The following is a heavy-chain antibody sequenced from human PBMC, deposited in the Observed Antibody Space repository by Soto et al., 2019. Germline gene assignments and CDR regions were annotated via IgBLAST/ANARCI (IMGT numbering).Heavy chain of an antibody. CDR3: ARENSYFDY. CDR2: ISAYNANA. CDR1: GYTFRNFG. J-gene: IGHJ4*02. Sequence: QIQLLQSGAEVKKPGASVKVTCKASGYTFRNFGISWVRQAPGQGLEWMGWISAYNANANKAQKFQGRLTMTADTSTSTAYMELRSLRSDDTAVYYCARENSYFDYWGQGTLVTVSS. V-gene: IGHV1-18*01.